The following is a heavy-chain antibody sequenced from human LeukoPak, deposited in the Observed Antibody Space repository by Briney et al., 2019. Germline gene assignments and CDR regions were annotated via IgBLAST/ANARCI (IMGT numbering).Heavy chain of an antibody. Sequence: GESLKISCKGSGYSFTSYWIGWVRQMPGKGLEWMGIIYPGGSDTRYSPSFQGQVTISADKSISTAYLQWSSLKASDTAMYYCARLGYGSGTYYYYYYMDVWGKGTTVTISS. D-gene: IGHD3-10*01. J-gene: IGHJ6*03. CDR2: IYPGGSDT. V-gene: IGHV5-51*01. CDR1: GYSFTSYW. CDR3: ARLGYGSGTYYYYYYMDV.